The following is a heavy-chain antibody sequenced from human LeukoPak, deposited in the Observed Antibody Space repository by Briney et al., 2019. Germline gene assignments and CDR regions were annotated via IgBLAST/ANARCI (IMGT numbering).Heavy chain of an antibody. V-gene: IGHV3-30-3*01. Sequence: GGSLRLSCAASGSTFSSYAMHWVRQAPGKGLEWVAVISYDGSNKYYADSVKGRFTISRDNSKNTLYLQMNSLRAEDTAVYYCAREWEPNYYGMDVWGQGTTVTVSS. CDR3: AREWEPNYYGMDV. CDR1: GSTFSSYA. J-gene: IGHJ6*02. D-gene: IGHD1-26*01. CDR2: ISYDGSNK.